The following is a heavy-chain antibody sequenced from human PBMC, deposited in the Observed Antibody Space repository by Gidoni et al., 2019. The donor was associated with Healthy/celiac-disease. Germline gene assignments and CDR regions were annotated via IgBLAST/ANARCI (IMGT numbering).Heavy chain of an antibody. CDR1: GGTFSSYA. CDR2: IIPIFGTA. CDR3: ARSGRDSYGFLYSS. Sequence: QVQLVQSGAEVKKPGSSVKVPCKASGGTFSSYAISWVRQAPGQGLEWMGGIIPIFGTANYAQKFQGRVTITADESTSTAYMELSSLRSEDTAVYYCARSGRDSYGFLYSSWGQGTLVTVSS. V-gene: IGHV1-69*01. J-gene: IGHJ5*02. D-gene: IGHD5-18*01.